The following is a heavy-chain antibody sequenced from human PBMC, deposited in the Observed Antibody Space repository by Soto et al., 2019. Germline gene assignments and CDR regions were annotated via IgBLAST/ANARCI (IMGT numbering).Heavy chain of an antibody. V-gene: IGHV1-24*01. J-gene: IGHJ4*02. CDR2: FDPEDGET. CDR1: GYTLTDLS. D-gene: IGHD3-3*01. Sequence: QVQLVQSGAEVKKPGASVKVSCKVSGYTLTDLSMQWVRQAPGKGLEWMGGFDPEDGETIYGQKFQGRVTMTEDTAPDTAYMELSSLRSEDTAVYYGATHRSGRFLEWLPEGSLGYWGQGTLGTVSS. CDR3: ATHRSGRFLEWLPEGSLGY.